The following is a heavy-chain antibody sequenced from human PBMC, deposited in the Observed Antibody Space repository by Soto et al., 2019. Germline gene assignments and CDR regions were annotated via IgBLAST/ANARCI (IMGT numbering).Heavy chain of an antibody. Sequence: EVQLVESGGGLVKPGGSLRLSCAASGFTFSSYSMNWVRQAPGKGLEWVSSISSSSSYIYYADSVKGRFTISRDNAKNSLYLQMNSLRAEDTAVYYCAREAMIVVVFDYWGQGTLVTVSS. CDR2: ISSSSSYI. V-gene: IGHV3-21*01. CDR1: GFTFSSYS. J-gene: IGHJ4*02. CDR3: AREAMIVVVFDY. D-gene: IGHD3-22*01.